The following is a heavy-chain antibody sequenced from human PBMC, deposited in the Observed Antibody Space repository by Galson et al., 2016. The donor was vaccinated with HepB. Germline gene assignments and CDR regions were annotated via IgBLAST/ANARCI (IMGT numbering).Heavy chain of an antibody. CDR3: VKLGCSSSRCYGNF. V-gene: IGHV3-11*01. D-gene: IGHD2-2*01. Sequence: SLRLSCAASGFTLSNYYMSWIRQAPGKGLEWVSYIGSIGTTITIHYADSVKGRFTISRDNAKNSLYLQMNSLRDEDTAVYYCVKLGCSSSRCYGNFWGRGTPVTVSS. J-gene: IGHJ4*02. CDR2: IGSIGTTITI. CDR1: GFTLSNYY.